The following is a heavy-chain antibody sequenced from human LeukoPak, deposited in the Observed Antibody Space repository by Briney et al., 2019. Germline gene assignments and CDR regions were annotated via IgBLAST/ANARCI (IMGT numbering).Heavy chain of an antibody. D-gene: IGHD6-19*01. Sequence: PSETLSLTCAVYGGSFSGHYWSWIRQPPGKGLEWIGSIYYSGSTYYNPSLKSRVTISVDTSKNQFSLKLSSVTAADTAVYYCARDGYSSGWYGGRWFDPWGQGTLVTVSS. CDR3: ARDGYSSGWYGGRWFDP. CDR1: GGSFSGHY. J-gene: IGHJ5*02. CDR2: IYYSGST. V-gene: IGHV4-34*01.